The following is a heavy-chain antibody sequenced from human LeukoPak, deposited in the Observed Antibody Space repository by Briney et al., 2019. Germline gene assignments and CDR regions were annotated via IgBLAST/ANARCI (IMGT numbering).Heavy chain of an antibody. CDR3: AKGPLTEVAGTTWDY. CDR2: ISGSGGST. J-gene: IGHJ4*02. D-gene: IGHD6-19*01. Sequence: GGSLRLSCAASGFTFSSYAMSWVRQAPGKGLEWVSAISGSGGSTYYADSVKGRFTISRDNSKNTLYLQMTSLRAEDTAEYYCAKGPLTEVAGTTWDYWGQGTLVTVSS. V-gene: IGHV3-23*01. CDR1: GFTFSSYA.